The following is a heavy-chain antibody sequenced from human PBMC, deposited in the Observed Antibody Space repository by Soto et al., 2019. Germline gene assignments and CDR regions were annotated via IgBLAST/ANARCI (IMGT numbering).Heavy chain of an antibody. CDR1: GGAISGSTYY. CDR3: ARLMFRGGDFDY. D-gene: IGHD2-15*01. CDR2: VYYTETT. Sequence: NPSETLSLTCTVSGGAISGSTYYWGWIRQFPGKGLEWMANVYYTETTAYNPSLRSRLTISVDTSKNQFSLKVKSVTAADTAIYYCARLMFRGGDFDYWGQGTLVTVSS. V-gene: IGHV4-39*01. J-gene: IGHJ4*02.